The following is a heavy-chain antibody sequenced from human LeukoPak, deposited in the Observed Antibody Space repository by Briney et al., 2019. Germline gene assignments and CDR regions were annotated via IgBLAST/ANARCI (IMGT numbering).Heavy chain of an antibody. CDR1: GFSFGGYA. V-gene: IGHV3-30*18. J-gene: IGHJ4*02. D-gene: IGHD3-10*01. CDR3: AKERGSKSLDD. Sequence: GGSLRLSCAASGFSFGGYAMHWVRQAPGKGPEWVAVLSYDGSNKYYVDSVKGRFTISRDNSKNTLFLQMNSLRVDDTAVYYCAKERGSKSLDDWGQGTLVTVSS. CDR2: LSYDGSNK.